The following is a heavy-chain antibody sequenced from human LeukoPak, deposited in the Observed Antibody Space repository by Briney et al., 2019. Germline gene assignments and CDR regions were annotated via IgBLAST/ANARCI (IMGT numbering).Heavy chain of an antibody. V-gene: IGHV1-46*01. CDR2: INPSGGRT. D-gene: IGHD5-18*01. CDR3: ARVIRGYSYGTEENYYYYGMDV. CDR1: GYTFTSYY. Sequence: ASVKVSCKASGYTFTSYYMHWVRQAPGQGLEWMGIINPSGGRTSYAQKFQGRVTMTRDTSTSTVYMELSSLRSEDTAVYYCARVIRGYSYGTEENYYYYGMDVWGQGTTVTVSS. J-gene: IGHJ6*02.